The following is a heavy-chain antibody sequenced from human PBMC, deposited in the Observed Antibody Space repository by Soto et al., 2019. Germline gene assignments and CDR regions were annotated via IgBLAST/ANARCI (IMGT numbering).Heavy chain of an antibody. D-gene: IGHD3-3*01. CDR1: GASISSGDYY. CDR3: VRALGSRFLEWPRFDP. CDR2: IYNSGTT. V-gene: IGHV4-30-4*01. Sequence: TSATLSLTCTVSGASISSGDYYWGWIRQPPGEGLEWIGFIYNSGTTYYNPSLSSRVSISVDTSKNQFSLNLNFVTAADTAVYYXVRALGSRFLEWPRFDPWGQGSLVTVSS. J-gene: IGHJ5*02.